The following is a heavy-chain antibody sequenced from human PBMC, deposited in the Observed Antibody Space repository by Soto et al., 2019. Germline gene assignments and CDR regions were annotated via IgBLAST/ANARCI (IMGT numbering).Heavy chain of an antibody. V-gene: IGHV3-33*01. CDR3: AREGSIAAAGTKFDY. J-gene: IGHJ4*02. D-gene: IGHD6-13*01. CDR1: GFTFSSYG. Sequence: QVQLVESGGGVVQPGRSLRLSCAASGFTFSSYGMHWVRQAPGKGLERVAVIWYDGSNKYYADSVKGRFTISRDNSKNTLYLQMNSLRAEDTAVYYCAREGSIAAAGTKFDYWGQGTLVTVSS. CDR2: IWYDGSNK.